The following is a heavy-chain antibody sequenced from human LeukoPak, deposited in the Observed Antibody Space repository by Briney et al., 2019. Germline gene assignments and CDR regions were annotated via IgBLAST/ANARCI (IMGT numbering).Heavy chain of an antibody. D-gene: IGHD6-13*01. V-gene: IGHV3-69-1*01. CDR3: ARDVGMAAAGVY. Sequence: PGGSLRLSCAASGFTFSNYAMNWVRQAPGKGLEWVSSVTTYSNIYYADSLKGRFTISRDNAKNSLYLQMNSLRAEDTAVYYCARDVGMAAAGVYWGQGTLVTVSS. CDR1: GFTFSNYA. CDR2: VTTYSNI. J-gene: IGHJ4*02.